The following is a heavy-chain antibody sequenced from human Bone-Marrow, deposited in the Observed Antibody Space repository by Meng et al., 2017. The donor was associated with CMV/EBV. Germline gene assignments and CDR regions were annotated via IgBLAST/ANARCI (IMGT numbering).Heavy chain of an antibody. V-gene: IGHV3-73*01. CDR3: TFRIAPYYYYGLDV. CDR2: IRSKANSYAT. Sequence: GGSLRLSCAASGFTFSGSAMHWVRQASGKGLEWVGRIRSKANSYATAYAASVDGRFNISRDDSKNTAYLQMDRLKTEDTAVYYCTFRIAPYYYYGLDVWGQGTTVTASS. J-gene: IGHJ6*02. CDR1: GFTFSGSA. D-gene: IGHD6-13*01.